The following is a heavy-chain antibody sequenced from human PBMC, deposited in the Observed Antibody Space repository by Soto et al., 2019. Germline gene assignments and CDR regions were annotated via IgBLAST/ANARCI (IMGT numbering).Heavy chain of an antibody. Sequence: EVQLVESGGDLVQPGGSLKVSCAASGFTFSGSAIHWVRQPSGKGLEGVGRIRSKVNTYATAYAASVKGRFSISRDDSKNTAYLEMNSLKTEDTAVYYCTRFSMDSSSGWFDPWGQGTLVAVSS. CDR3: TRFSMDSSSGWFDP. CDR1: GFTFSGSA. J-gene: IGHJ5*02. CDR2: IRSKVNTYAT. V-gene: IGHV3-73*02. D-gene: IGHD6-6*01.